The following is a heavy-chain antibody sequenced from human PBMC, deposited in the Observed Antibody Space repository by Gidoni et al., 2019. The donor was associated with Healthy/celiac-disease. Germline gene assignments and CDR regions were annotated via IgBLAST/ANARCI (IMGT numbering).Heavy chain of an antibody. Sequence: EVQLLESGGGLVQPGGSLRLSCSDSGFTFSSYAMSWVRQAPGKGLEWVSAISGSGGSTYYAESVKGRFTISRDNSKNTLYLQMNSLRAEDTAVYYCAKDLMKSPNWYFDLWGRGTLVTVSS. V-gene: IGHV3-23*01. CDR2: ISGSGGST. D-gene: IGHD3-16*01. CDR1: GFTFSSYA. J-gene: IGHJ2*01. CDR3: AKDLMKSPNWYFDL.